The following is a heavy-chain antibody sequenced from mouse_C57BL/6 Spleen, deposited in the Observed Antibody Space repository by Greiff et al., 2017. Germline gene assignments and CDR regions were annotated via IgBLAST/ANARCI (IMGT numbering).Heavy chain of an antibody. D-gene: IGHD1-1*01. V-gene: IGHV1-5*01. CDR1: GYTFTSYW. CDR2: IYPGNSDT. CDR3: TRKRSGSSYVDFDV. J-gene: IGHJ1*03. Sequence: EVQLQQSGTVLARPGASVKMSCKTSGYTFTSYWMHWVKQRPGQGLEWIGAIYPGNSDTSYNQKFKGKAKLTAVTSASTAYMELSSLTNEDSAVYYCTRKRSGSSYVDFDVWGTGTTVTVSS.